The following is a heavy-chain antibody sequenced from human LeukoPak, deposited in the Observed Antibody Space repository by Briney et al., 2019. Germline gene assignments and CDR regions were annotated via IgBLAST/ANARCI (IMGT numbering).Heavy chain of an antibody. CDR3: ASHETPYYDILTGLDAFDI. D-gene: IGHD3-9*01. V-gene: IGHV5-51*01. Sequence: GESLKISCKISGYILTRNWIGWVRQVPGKGLEWMGLAYPGDSGTKYSPSFQGQVTISADKSIGTAYLQWSSLKASDTAMYYCASHETPYYDILTGLDAFDIWGQGTMVTVSS. J-gene: IGHJ3*02. CDR2: AYPGDSGT. CDR1: GYILTRNW.